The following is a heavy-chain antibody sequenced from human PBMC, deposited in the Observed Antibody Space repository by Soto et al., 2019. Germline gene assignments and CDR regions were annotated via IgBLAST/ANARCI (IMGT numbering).Heavy chain of an antibody. CDR1: GFSLSTSGVG. D-gene: IGHD3-9*01. J-gene: IGHJ4*02. Sequence: SGPTLVNPTQIFTLTWQFSGFSLSTSGVGVAWIGLPPGKALEWLALLDFHDGKRYSPSLKTRLNITKDTSKNQFVLTLNMVNAVDTAAYYCAHEPAYDIWTGYYSFDYWGQGSLVTVSS. V-gene: IGHV2-5*01. CDR2: LDFHDGK. CDR3: AHEPAYDIWTGYYSFDY.